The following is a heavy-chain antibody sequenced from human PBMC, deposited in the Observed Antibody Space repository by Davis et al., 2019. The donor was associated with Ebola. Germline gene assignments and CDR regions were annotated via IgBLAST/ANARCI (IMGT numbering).Heavy chain of an antibody. CDR1: GGSFTGYY. CDR2: INHHGIT. D-gene: IGHD4-11*01. V-gene: IGHV4-34*01. CDR3: ARIKGLHRWNYFDY. J-gene: IGHJ4*02. Sequence: MPSETLSLTFAVYGGSFTGYYWSCIRQPPGKGLEWMGEINHHGITSYNPSLKSRVSMSVDTSKKQFSLKVTSVTAADTAVYYCARIKGLHRWNYFDYWGQGTLVAVSS.